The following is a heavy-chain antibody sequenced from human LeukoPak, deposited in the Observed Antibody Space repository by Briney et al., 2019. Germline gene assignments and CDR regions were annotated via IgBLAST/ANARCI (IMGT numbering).Heavy chain of an antibody. J-gene: IGHJ4*02. V-gene: IGHV3-15*01. CDR3: TTQGPYCSSTSCYSIDY. CDR1: GFTFSNAW. D-gene: IGHD2-2*01. CDR2: IKSKTDGGTT. Sequence: GGSLRLSCAASGFTFSNAWMSWVRQAPGKGLEWVGRIKSKTDGGTTDYAAPVEGRFTISRDDSKNTLYLQMNSLKTEDTAVYYCTTQGPYCSSTSCYSIDYWGQGTLVTVSS.